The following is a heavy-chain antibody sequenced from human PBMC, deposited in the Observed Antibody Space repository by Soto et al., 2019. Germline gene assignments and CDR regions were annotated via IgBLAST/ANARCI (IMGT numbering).Heavy chain of an antibody. J-gene: IGHJ6*02. CDR3: ARQGRGNGMDV. CDR2: IYPGDSDI. CDR1: GYNFTNYW. V-gene: IGHV5-51*01. Sequence: LGESLKISCQAIGYNFTNYWIGWVRQMPGKGLEWMGIIYPGDSDISYSPSFQGQVIISADKSISTAYLQWSSLKASDTAMYYCARQGRGNGMDVWGQGTTVTVSS. D-gene: IGHD2-15*01.